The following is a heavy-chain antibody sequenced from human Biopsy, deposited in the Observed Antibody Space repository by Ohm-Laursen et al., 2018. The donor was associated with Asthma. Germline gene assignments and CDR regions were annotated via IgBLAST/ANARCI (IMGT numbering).Heavy chain of an antibody. V-gene: IGHV3-30*03. J-gene: IGHJ3*02. CDR3: ARQSGQEYGDSIPFDT. CDR1: GFTVSRDH. CDR2: VSSDGHNK. Sequence: SLRLSCAASGFTVSRDHVFWVRQGPGKGLEWVALVSSDGHNKYYEDSVKGRFTISRDNSRNRLYLQINSLTVEDSAVYFCARQSGQEYGDSIPFDTWGQGTKVAVSS. D-gene: IGHD3-22*01.